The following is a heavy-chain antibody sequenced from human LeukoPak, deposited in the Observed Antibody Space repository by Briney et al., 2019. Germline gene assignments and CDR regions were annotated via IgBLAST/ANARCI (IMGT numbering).Heavy chain of an antibody. D-gene: IGHD2-15*01. CDR1: GYTFTGYY. Sequence: ASVKVSCKASGYTFTGYYMHWVRQAPGQGLEWMGWINPNSGGTNYAQKFQGRVTMTRDTSIGTAYMELSRLRSDDTAVYYCARDYCSGGSCYAAVDYWGQGTLVTVSS. CDR2: INPNSGGT. CDR3: ARDYCSGGSCYAAVDY. V-gene: IGHV1-2*02. J-gene: IGHJ4*02.